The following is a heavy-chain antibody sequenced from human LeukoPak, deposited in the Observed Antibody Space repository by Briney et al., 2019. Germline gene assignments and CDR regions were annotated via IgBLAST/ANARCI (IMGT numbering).Heavy chain of an antibody. V-gene: IGHV4-31*03. CDR3: AREGLAPTANRWFDP. CDR1: GGSISSGGYY. Sequence: SETLSLTCTVPGGSISSGGYYWSWIRQHPGKGLEWIGYIYYSGSTYYNPSLKSRVTISVDTSKNQFSLKLSSVTAADTAVYYCAREGLAPTANRWFDPWGQGTLVTVSS. CDR2: IYYSGST. J-gene: IGHJ5*02. D-gene: IGHD4-17*01.